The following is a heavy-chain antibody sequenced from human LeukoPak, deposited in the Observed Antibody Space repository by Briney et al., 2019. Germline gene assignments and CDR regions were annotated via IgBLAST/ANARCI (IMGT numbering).Heavy chain of an antibody. Sequence: GGSLRLSCAASGFTFSSYSMNWVRQAPGKGLEWVSYISSASGSIYYADSVKGRFTISRDNAKNSLYLQMNSLRAEDTAVYYCASRSSVAGTGPGWGQGTLVTVSS. CDR1: GFTFSSYS. J-gene: IGHJ4*02. D-gene: IGHD6-13*01. CDR3: ASRSSVAGTGPG. CDR2: ISSASGSI. V-gene: IGHV3-48*04.